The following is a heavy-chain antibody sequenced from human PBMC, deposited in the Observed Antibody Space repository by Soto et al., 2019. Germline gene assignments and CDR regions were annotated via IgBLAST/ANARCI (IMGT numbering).Heavy chain of an antibody. CDR1: GGSFSGYS. V-gene: IGHV4-34*01. D-gene: IGHD5-18*01. CDR3: ARDRLMATAGTARHYFGLDV. J-gene: IGHJ6*02. CDR2: INHSGST. Sequence: PSETLSLTCAVYGGSFSGYSWSWVRQPPGKGLEWIGEINHSGSTTYNPSLKSRVTISVDTAKNQFSLKMSSVTAADTAVYYCARDRLMATAGTARHYFGLDVWGQGTTVTVSS.